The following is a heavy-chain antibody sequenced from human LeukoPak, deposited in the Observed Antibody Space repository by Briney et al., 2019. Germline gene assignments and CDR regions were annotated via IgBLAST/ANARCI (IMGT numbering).Heavy chain of an antibody. CDR2: ISVYNGNT. CDR1: GYTFTDYY. CDR3: ARGWLQPYWYFDL. Sequence: ASVKVSCKASGYTFTDYYMHWVRQAPGQGLEWMGWISVYNGNTNYAQKLQGRVTMTTDTSTSTAYMELRSLRSDDTAVYYCARGWLQPYWYFDLWGRGTLVTVSS. D-gene: IGHD5-24*01. J-gene: IGHJ2*01. V-gene: IGHV1-18*04.